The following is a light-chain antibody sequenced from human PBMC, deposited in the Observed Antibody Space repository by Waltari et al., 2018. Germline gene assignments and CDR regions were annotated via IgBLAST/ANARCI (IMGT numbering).Light chain of an antibody. V-gene: IGLV2-14*03. CDR1: SSDVGGYHY. CDR2: DVS. J-gene: IGLJ2*01. Sequence: SALTQPASVSGSPGQSITTSCTGTSSDVGGYHYVSRYQQHPGKAPKLMIYDVSNRPSGVSNRFSGSKSGNTASLTISGLQAEDEADYYCSSYTSSSTPVVFGGGTKLTVL. CDR3: SSYTSSSTPVV.